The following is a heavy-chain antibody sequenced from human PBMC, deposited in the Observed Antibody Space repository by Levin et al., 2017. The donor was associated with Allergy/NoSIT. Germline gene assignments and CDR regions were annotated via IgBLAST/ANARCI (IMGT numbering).Heavy chain of an antibody. CDR2: IKYDGFT. CDR3: ARAWGRGDHFDH. J-gene: IGHJ4*02. CDR1: GGSLSDYF. V-gene: IGHV4-34*01. D-gene: IGHD2-21*02. Sequence: SETLSLTCAVYGGSLSDYFWIWIRQSPVKGLEWIGEIKYDGFTNYNPSLGSRVAISLDMSKNQFALKLSSVTAVDTAVYYCARAWGRGDHFDHWGRGSPVTVSS.